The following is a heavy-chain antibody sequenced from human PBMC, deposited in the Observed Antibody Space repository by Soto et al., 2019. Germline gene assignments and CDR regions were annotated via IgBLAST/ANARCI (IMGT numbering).Heavy chain of an antibody. D-gene: IGHD3-10*01. Sequence: VQLVQSGTEVRKPGASVKVSCTAYGDSLDGYYIHWVRQTPGQGLDWMGWIFPKSVGTRLHRRFQGRVCMTSATSTGPVYLEVTSLACDDTAVYYCAREGMFHFEAKDYYPSPYGLDIWGQGNTVTVSS. CDR3: AREGMFHFEAKDYYPSPYGLDI. CDR1: GDSLDGYY. J-gene: IGHJ6*02. V-gene: IGHV1-2*02. CDR2: IFPKSVGT.